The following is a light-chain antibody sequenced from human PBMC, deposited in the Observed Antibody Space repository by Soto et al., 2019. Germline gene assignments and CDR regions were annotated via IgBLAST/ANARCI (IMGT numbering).Light chain of an antibody. CDR3: QAWDSSTVF. CDR1: KLGDKF. V-gene: IGLV3-1*01. J-gene: IGLJ2*01. Sequence: SYELTQPPSVSVSPGQTASITCSGNKLGDKFASWYQQKPGQSPILVIYQDNRRPSGIPERFSGSNSGNTATLTISGTQTMDEADYYCQAWDSSTVFFGGGTKLTVL. CDR2: QDN.